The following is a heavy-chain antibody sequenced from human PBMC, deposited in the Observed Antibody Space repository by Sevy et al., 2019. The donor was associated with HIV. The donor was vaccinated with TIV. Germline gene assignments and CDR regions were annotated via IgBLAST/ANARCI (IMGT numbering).Heavy chain of an antibody. Sequence: GSLRLSGAASGFTFSTDAMSWVRQAPGKGLEWVSAIGGSGGSTYYADSVKGRFTISRDNSKKTLYLQMNSLRAEDTAVYYCAKGDPNYYGMDVWGQGTTVTVSS. V-gene: IGHV3-23*01. CDR1: GFTFSTDA. J-gene: IGHJ6*02. CDR2: IGGSGGST. CDR3: AKGDPNYYGMDV.